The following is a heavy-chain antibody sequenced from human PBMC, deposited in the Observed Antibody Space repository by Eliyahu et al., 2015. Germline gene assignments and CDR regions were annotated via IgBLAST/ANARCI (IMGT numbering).Heavy chain of an antibody. CDR2: INGSGGIT. CDR3: ARTIPAAATGF. J-gene: IGHJ4*02. V-gene: IGHV3-23*01. CDR1: GFAFSGFA. Sequence: EVQLLESGGDLVQPGGSLRLSCVASGFAFSGFAMSWVRQAPGKGLEWVSDINGSGGITYYADSVKGRFTMSRDNSKNTLSLQMNSLTADDTAIYYCARTIPAAATGFWGQGALVTVSS. D-gene: IGHD2-15*01.